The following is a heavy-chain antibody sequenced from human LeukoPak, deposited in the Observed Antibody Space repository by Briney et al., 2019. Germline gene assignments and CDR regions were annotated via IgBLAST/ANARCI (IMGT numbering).Heavy chain of an antibody. V-gene: IGHV1-2*02. D-gene: IGHD2-2*01. Sequence: ASVKVSCKASGYTFTGYYMHWVRQAPGQGLEWMGWINPNSGGTNYAQKFQGRVTMTRDTSISTAYMELSRLRSDDTAVYHCARDSGYCSSTSCYWSEPTNWFDPWGQGTLVTVSS. CDR2: INPNSGGT. CDR3: ARDSGYCSSTSCYWSEPTNWFDP. J-gene: IGHJ5*02. CDR1: GYTFTGYY.